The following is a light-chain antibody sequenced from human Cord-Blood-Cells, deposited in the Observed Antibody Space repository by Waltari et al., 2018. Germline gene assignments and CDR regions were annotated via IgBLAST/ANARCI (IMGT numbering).Light chain of an antibody. V-gene: IGLV1-47*01. J-gene: IGLJ1*01. Sequence: QSVLTQPPSASGTPGQRVTIPCSGSSSNIGSNYVYWYQQLPGTAPKLLIYRNNQRPSGVPHRFSGSKSGTSASLAISGLRSEDEADYYCAAWDDSLSGYVFGTGTKVTVL. CDR3: AAWDDSLSGYV. CDR1: SSNIGSNY. CDR2: RNN.